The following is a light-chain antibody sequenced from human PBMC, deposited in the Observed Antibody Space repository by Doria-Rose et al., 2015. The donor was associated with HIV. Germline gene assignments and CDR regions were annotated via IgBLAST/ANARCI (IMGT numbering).Light chain of an antibody. CDR2: WAS. CDR1: QSLLYTSKNY. J-gene: IGKJ3*01. CDR3: QQYYDTPS. Sequence: DIRMTQSPESLGMSLGERATLNCKSNQSLLYTSKNYLAWYQQKPGQPPKWLIYWASTRQSGVPARFSGSGSGTDFTLTISSLEAEDVAVYYGQQYYDTPSFGPGTTVDIK. V-gene: IGKV4-1*01.